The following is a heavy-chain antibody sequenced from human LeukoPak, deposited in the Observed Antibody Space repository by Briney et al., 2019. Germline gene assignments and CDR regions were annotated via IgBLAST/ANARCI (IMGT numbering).Heavy chain of an antibody. CDR1: GYTFTSYD. V-gene: IGHV1-8*01. Sequence: ASVKVSCKASGYTFTSYDFNWLRQATGQGPEWMGWMNPNSGATGYAQKFQGRVTMTRSASINTAYMELSSLRSEDTAVYYCARAHRSWGFDYWGQGTLVTVSS. CDR2: MNPNSGAT. D-gene: IGHD3-16*02. CDR3: ARAHRSWGFDY. J-gene: IGHJ4*02.